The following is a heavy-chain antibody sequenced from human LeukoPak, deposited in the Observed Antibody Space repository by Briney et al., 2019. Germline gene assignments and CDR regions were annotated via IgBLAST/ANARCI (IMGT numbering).Heavy chain of an antibody. V-gene: IGHV3-9*01. J-gene: IGHJ4*02. CDR2: ISWNSGSI. Sequence: PGRSLRLSCAASGFTFDDYAMHWVRQAPGKGLEWVSGISWNSGSIGYADSVKGRFTISRDSAKNSLYLQMNSLRAEDTAVYYCAREAAAGPFDYWGQGTLVTVSS. CDR1: GFTFDDYA. CDR3: AREAAAGPFDY. D-gene: IGHD6-13*01.